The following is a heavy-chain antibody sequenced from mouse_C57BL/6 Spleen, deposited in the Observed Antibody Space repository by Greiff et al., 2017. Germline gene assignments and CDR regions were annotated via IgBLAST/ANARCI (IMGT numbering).Heavy chain of an antibody. CDR3: ARTDYDASPWFAY. V-gene: IGHV1-39*01. CDR1: GYSFTDYN. Sequence: VQLKQSGPELVKPGASVKISCKATGYSFTDYNMNWVKQSNGKSLEWIGVINPNYGTTSYNQKFKGKATLTVDQYSSTAYMQLNSRTSEDSAVYYFARTDYDASPWFAYWGQATLVTVSA. J-gene: IGHJ3*01. D-gene: IGHD2-4*01. CDR2: INPNYGTT.